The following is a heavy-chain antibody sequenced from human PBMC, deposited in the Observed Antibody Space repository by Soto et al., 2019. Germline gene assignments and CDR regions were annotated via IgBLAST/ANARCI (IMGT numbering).Heavy chain of an antibody. CDR2: ISWNSGNI. V-gene: IGHV3-9*01. CDR1: GFTFDDYA. J-gene: IGHJ4*02. D-gene: IGHD5-18*01. Sequence: EVQLEESGGALVQPGRSLRLSCAASGFTFDDYAMYWVRQVLGKGLEWVSSISWNSGNIGYADSVKGRFTTSRDNAENSLDLQMNSLRPEDTALYYCVRSKGGYSYGTPFDYWGQGTLVTVSS. CDR3: VRSKGGYSYGTPFDY.